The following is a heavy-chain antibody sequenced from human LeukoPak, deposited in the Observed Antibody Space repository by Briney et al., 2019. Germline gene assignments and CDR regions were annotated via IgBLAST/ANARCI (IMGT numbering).Heavy chain of an antibody. J-gene: IGHJ4*02. V-gene: IGHV4-61*02. CDR2: IYTSGST. Sequence: SETLSPTCTVSGGSISSGSYYWSWIRQPAGKGLEWIGRIYTSGSTNYNPSLKSRVTISVDTSKNQFSLKLSSVTAADTAVYYCARGPRGEYYFDYWGQGTLVTVSS. D-gene: IGHD3-10*01. CDR1: GGSISSGSYY. CDR3: ARGPRGEYYFDY.